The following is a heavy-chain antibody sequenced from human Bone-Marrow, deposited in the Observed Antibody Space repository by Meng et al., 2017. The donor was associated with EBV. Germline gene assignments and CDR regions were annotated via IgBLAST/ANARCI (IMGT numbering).Heavy chain of an antibody. CDR2: INPDGSVI. CDR1: GFTLSSYW. J-gene: IGHJ4*02. Sequence: EVHVMGSGVDLVQPGGSLRLSCAASGFTLSSYWVNWVCQAPGKGLVWVSRINPDGSVINYADSVKGRFTISRDNVKNTVYLQMNNLRADDTAVYYCAKDCFGDKNSWGQGTLVTVSS. V-gene: IGHV3-74*01. CDR3: AKDCFGDKNS. D-gene: IGHD2-21*01.